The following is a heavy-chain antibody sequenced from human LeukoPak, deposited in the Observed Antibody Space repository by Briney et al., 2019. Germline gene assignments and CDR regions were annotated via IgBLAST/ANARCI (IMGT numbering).Heavy chain of an antibody. V-gene: IGHV3-74*01. CDR1: GFTFSNFW. CDR3: ASLWGRVGPNFDY. CDR2: INTDGSST. D-gene: IGHD3-16*01. Sequence: GGSLRLSCAASGFTFSNFWMHWVRQAPGKGLVWVSRINTDGSSTTYADSVKGRFTISRDNAKNTLYLQMNSLRAEDTAVYYCASLWGRVGPNFDYWGQGALVTVSS. J-gene: IGHJ4*02.